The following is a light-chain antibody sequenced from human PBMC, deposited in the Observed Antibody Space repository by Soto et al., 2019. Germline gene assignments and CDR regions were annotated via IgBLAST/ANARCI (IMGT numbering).Light chain of an antibody. CDR2: TTN. CDR1: SSNIGTSS. V-gene: IGLV1-44*01. Sequence: QSVLTQPHSASGTPGQRVTISCSGSSSNIGTSSVHWFQQLPGTAPKLLISTTNRRPSGVPERFSGSKSGTSASLAISGLHSEDEADYYCAAWDESLNGHVFGTGTKVTIL. CDR3: AAWDESLNGHV. J-gene: IGLJ1*01.